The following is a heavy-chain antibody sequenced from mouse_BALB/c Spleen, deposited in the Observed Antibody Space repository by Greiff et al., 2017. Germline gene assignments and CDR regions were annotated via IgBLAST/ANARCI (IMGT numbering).Heavy chain of an antibody. D-gene: IGHD1-1*01. CDR1: GYSFTGYY. Sequence: LVKTGASVKISCKASGYSFTGYYMHWVKQSHGKSLEWIGYISCYNGATSYNQKFKGKATFTVDTSSSTAYMQFNSLTSEDSAVYYWARSATVVAKGAWLAYWGQGTLVTVSA. J-gene: IGHJ3*01. CDR2: ISCYNGAT. V-gene: IGHV1S34*01. CDR3: ARSATVVAKGAWLAY.